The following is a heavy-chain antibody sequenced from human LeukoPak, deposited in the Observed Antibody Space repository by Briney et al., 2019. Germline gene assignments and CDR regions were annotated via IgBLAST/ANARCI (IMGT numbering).Heavy chain of an antibody. CDR3: ARAPMPRPGYYFDY. CDR1: GGSISGYY. J-gene: IGHJ4*02. V-gene: IGHV4-34*01. Sequence: SETLSLTCTVSGGSISGYYWSWIRQPPGKGLEWSGEINHSGSTNYNPSLKSRVTISVDTSKNQFSLKLSSVTAADTAVYYCARAPMPRPGYYFDYWGQGTLVTVSS. D-gene: IGHD2-2*01. CDR2: INHSGST.